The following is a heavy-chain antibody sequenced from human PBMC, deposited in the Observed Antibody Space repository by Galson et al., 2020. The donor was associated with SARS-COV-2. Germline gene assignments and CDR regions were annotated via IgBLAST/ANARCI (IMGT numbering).Heavy chain of an antibody. Sequence: GGSLRLSCAASGFNFSSYAMSWVRQAPGKGLEWVSAISGSGGSTYYADSVKGRFTISRDNSKNTLYLQMNSLRAEDTAVYYCAKGEGLGVVIDFDSWGQGALVAVSS. CDR1: GFNFSSYA. J-gene: IGHJ4*02. D-gene: IGHD3-3*01. CDR2: ISGSGGST. V-gene: IGHV3-23*01. CDR3: AKGEGLGVVIDFDS.